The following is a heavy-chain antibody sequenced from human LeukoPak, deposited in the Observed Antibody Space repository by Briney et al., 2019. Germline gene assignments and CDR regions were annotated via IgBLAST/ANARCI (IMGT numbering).Heavy chain of an antibody. CDR1: GYSFTSYW. D-gene: IGHD3-22*01. V-gene: IGHV5-51*01. CDR2: IYPGDSDS. J-gene: IGHJ5*02. CDR3: ARLPDDYDRSGLNNWFDP. Sequence: GESLKISCKGSGYSFTSYWLGWVRPMPGKGLEWMGIIYPGDSDSRYSPSFQGQVTISADKSSSTAYLQWSSLEASDTAIYYCARLPDDYDRSGLNNWFDPWGQETLVTVSS.